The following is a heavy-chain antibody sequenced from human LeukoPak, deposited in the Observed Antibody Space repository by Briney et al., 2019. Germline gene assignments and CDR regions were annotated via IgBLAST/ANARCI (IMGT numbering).Heavy chain of an antibody. CDR2: IYHSGST. V-gene: IGHV4-30-2*01. CDR3: ARGDCSSTSCHHFDY. Sequence: SQTLSLTCAVSGGSISSGGYSWSWIRQPPGKGLEWIGYIYHSGSTYYNPSLKSRVTISVDRSKNQFSLKLGSVTAADTAVYYCARGDCSSTSCHHFDYWGQGTLVTVSS. CDR1: GGSISSGGYS. J-gene: IGHJ4*02. D-gene: IGHD2-2*01.